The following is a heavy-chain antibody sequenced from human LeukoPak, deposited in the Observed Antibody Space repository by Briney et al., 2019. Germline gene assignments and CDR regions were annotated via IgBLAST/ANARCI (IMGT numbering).Heavy chain of an antibody. CDR1: GFTFSSYS. D-gene: IGHD3-3*01. Sequence: GRSLRLSCAASGFTFSSYSMHWVRQAPGKGLEWVAVISYDGSNKYYADSVKGRFAISRDNSKNTLYLQMNSLRAEDTAVYYCENSMGITIFGVVEDWGEGTLVTVSS. CDR2: ISYDGSNK. J-gene: IGHJ4*02. V-gene: IGHV3-30*18. CDR3: ENSMGITIFGVVED.